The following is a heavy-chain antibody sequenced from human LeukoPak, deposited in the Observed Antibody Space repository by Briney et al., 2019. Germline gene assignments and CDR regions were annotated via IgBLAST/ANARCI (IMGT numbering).Heavy chain of an antibody. D-gene: IGHD3-10*01. J-gene: IGHJ4*02. V-gene: IGHV3-7*01. CDR2: IMKDGSEK. CDR1: GSTFSLYW. CDR3: AKARPGDTFDF. Sequence: GGSLRLSCAASGSTFSLYWMNWVRQAPGKGLEWVASIMKDGSEKYYVDSVKGRFTISRDNAKDSLYLQMNSLRAEDTAVYYCAKARPGDTFDFWGQGTLVTVSS.